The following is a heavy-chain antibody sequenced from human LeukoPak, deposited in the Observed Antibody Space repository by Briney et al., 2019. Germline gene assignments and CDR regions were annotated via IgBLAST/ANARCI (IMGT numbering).Heavy chain of an antibody. CDR3: ARLKRSHIVVVTATYYFDY. J-gene: IGHJ4*02. D-gene: IGHD2-21*02. CDR2: IYYHENT. V-gene: IGHV4-39*01. CDR1: GGSISSSSDY. Sequence: SETLSLTCTVSGGSISSSSDYWGWIRQAPGKGLEWIGSIYYHENTYYNSSLNSRVTISVDTSKNQFSLNLSSVTAADTAVYYCARLKRSHIVVVTATYYFDYWGQGTLVTVSS.